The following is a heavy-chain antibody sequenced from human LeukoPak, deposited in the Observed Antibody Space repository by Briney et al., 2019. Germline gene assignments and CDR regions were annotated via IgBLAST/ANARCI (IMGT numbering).Heavy chain of an antibody. V-gene: IGHV4-4*07. J-gene: IGHJ3*02. CDR1: GGSISSYY. D-gene: IGHD4-17*01. Sequence: PSETLSLTCTVSGGSISSYYWNWIRQPAGKGLEWIGRIYSSGSTNYNPSLKSRVTISVDTSKNQFSLKLSSVTAADTAVYYCARHLLYGGDAFDIWGQGTMVTVSS. CDR3: ARHLLYGGDAFDI. CDR2: IYSSGST.